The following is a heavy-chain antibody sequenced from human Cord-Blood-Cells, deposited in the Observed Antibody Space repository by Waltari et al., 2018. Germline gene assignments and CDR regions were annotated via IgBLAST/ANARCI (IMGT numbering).Heavy chain of an antibody. CDR1: GFTFSSYS. Sequence: EVQLVESGGGLVKPGGSLRLSCAASGFTFSSYSMNWVRQAPGKGLEWVSSISSSSSYIDDADSGKGRFTISRDNAKNSLYRQMNSLRAEDTAVYYCARLTGYSGYDSGDAFDIWGQGTMVTVSS. V-gene: IGHV3-21*01. CDR2: ISSSSSYI. CDR3: ARLTGYSGYDSGDAFDI. J-gene: IGHJ3*02. D-gene: IGHD5-12*01.